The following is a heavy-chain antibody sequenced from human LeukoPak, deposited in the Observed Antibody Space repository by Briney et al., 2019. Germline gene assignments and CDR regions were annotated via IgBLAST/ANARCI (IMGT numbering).Heavy chain of an antibody. V-gene: IGHV3-64D*09. D-gene: IGHD6-13*01. CDR3: VKAAGRWYGYFDY. J-gene: IGHJ4*02. CDR1: GFTFSSYA. CDR2: ISSNGGST. Sequence: GGSLRLSCSASGFTFSSYAMHWVRQAPGKGLEYVSAISSNGGSTYYADSVKGRFTISRDNSKNTLYLQMSSLRAEDTAVYYCVKAAGRWYGYFDYWGQGILVTVSS.